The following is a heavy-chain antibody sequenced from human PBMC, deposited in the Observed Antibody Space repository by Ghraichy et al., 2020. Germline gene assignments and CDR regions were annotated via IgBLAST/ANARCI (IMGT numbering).Heavy chain of an antibody. CDR2: MNPNSGNT. D-gene: IGHD3-22*01. Sequence: KVSCKASGYTFTSYDINWVRQATGQGLEWMGWMNPNSGNTGYAQKFQGRVTMTRNTSISTAYMELSSLRSEDTAVYYCARGDYYDSSGYYYVKPRYYGMDVWGQGTTVTVSS. CDR3: ARGDYYDSSGYYYVKPRYYGMDV. CDR1: GYTFTSYD. V-gene: IGHV1-8*01. J-gene: IGHJ6*02.